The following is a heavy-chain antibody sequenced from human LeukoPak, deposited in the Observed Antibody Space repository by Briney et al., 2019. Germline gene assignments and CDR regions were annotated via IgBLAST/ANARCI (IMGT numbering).Heavy chain of an antibody. Sequence: ASVKVSCKASGYTFTSYYMHWVRRAPGQGLEWMGWINTYNGNTNYAQKLQGRVTMTTDTSTSTAYMELRSLRSDDTAVYYCARGFYMTTVVHYFDFWGQGTLVTVSS. CDR3: ARGFYMTTVVHYFDF. J-gene: IGHJ4*02. V-gene: IGHV1-18*04. CDR2: INTYNGNT. D-gene: IGHD4-23*01. CDR1: GYTFTSYY.